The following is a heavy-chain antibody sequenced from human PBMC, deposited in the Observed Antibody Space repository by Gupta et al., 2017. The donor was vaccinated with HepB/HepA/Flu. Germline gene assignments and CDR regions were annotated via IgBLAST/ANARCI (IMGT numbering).Heavy chain of an antibody. D-gene: IGHD1-1*01. CDR3: AWKYYYYMTV. V-gene: IGHV3-23*01. CDR1: GFPFRSAD. J-gene: IGHJ6*03. CDR2: ISGDSGAT. Sequence: DGQVLESGGKLVQQGGSLRLSCAASGFPFRSADMTWVRQAPGRGLEWVSAISGDSGATYYADSVKGRFTISRDNSKNMLWLQMSSLRVEDTAVYYCAWKYYYYMTVWGKGTTVAVSS.